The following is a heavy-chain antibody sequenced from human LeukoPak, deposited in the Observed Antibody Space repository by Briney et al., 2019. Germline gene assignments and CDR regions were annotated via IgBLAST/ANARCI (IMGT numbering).Heavy chain of an antibody. CDR2: IYYSGST. D-gene: IGHD3-10*01. CDR1: DYSISNGYF. CDR3: ARGFRGPNFDY. J-gene: IGHJ4*02. V-gene: IGHV4-38-2*02. Sequence: SETLSLTCSVSDYSISNGYFWGWIRQPPGQGLEWIGYIYYSGSTNYNPSLKSRVTLSMDTSKNQFSLKLSSVTAADTAVYYCARGFRGPNFDYWGQGTLDTVSS.